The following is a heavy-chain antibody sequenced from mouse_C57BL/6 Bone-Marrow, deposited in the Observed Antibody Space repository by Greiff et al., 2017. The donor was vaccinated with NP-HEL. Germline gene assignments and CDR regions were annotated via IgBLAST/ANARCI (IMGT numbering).Heavy chain of an antibody. J-gene: IGHJ1*03. Sequence: EVQVVESGGGLVQPGGSLSLSCAASGFTFTDYYMSWVRQPPGKALEWLGFIRNKANGYTTEYSASEKGRFTISRDNSQSILYLQMNVRRAVDSATSYCARYVTTALYWYFVDWGTGPTVTVSS. CDR3: ARYVTTALYWYFVD. CDR1: GFTFTDYY. D-gene: IGHD1-2*01. CDR2: IRNKANGYTT. V-gene: IGHV7-3*01.